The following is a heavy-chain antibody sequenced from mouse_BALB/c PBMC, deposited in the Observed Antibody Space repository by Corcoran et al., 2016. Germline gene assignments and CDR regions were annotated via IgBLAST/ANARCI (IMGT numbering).Heavy chain of an antibody. CDR1: GYTFTDYY. J-gene: IGHJ1*01. D-gene: IGHD2-14*01. CDR2: VDPNNGGT. Sequence: EVQLQQSGPELVKPGATVKMSCKASGYTFTDYYMKWLKQSHGKNLEWIGDVDPNNGGTSYSQNFKGKATLTVDKSSSTAYMQLNSLTSEDSAVYFCARDRYWYFDVWGAGTTVTVSS. V-gene: IGHV1-26*01. CDR3: ARDRYWYFDV.